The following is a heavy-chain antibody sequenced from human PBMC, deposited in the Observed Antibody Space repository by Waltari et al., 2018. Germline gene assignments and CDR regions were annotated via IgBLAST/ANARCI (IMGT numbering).Heavy chain of an antibody. Sequence: QVQLVQSGAEVKKPGSSVKVSCKASGGTFSSYAISWVRQAPGQGLEWMGGIIPIFGTANYAQKFKGRVTITADESTSTAYMELSSLRSEDTAVYYCARLYYYGSGSPWYYYYGMDVWGQGTTVTVSS. CDR2: IIPIFGTA. V-gene: IGHV1-69*01. D-gene: IGHD3-10*01. J-gene: IGHJ6*02. CDR3: ARLYYYGSGSPWYYYYGMDV. CDR1: GGTFSSYA.